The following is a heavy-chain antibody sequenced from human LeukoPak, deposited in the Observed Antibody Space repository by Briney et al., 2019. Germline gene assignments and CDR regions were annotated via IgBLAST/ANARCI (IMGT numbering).Heavy chain of an antibody. V-gene: IGHV3-23*01. CDR2: ISGSGGST. CDR3: AKAPRGDWYFDL. CDR1: GFTFSSYA. J-gene: IGHJ2*01. D-gene: IGHD3-10*01. Sequence: PGGSLRLSCAASGFTFSSYAMSWVRQAPGKGLEWVSAISGSGGSTYYADSVKGRFTISRDNAKNSLYLQMNSLRAEDMALYYCAKAPRGDWYFDLWGRGTLVTVSS.